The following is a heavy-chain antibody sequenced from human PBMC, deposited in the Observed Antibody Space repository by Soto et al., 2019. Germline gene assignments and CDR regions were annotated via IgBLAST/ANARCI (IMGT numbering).Heavy chain of an antibody. V-gene: IGHV4-31*03. Sequence: SETLSLTCTVSGGSISSGGYYWSWIRQHPGKGLEWIGYIYYSGSTYYNPSLKSRVTISVDTSKNQFSLKLSPVTAADTAVYYCARVPGGYSGYVDAFDIWGQGTMVTVSS. CDR1: GGSISSGGYY. CDR2: IYYSGST. J-gene: IGHJ3*02. CDR3: ARVPGGYSGYVDAFDI. D-gene: IGHD5-12*01.